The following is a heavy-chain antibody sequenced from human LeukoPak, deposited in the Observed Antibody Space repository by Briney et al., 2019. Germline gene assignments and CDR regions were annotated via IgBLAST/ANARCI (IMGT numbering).Heavy chain of an antibody. CDR1: GFTFSSYG. D-gene: IGHD6-19*01. CDR2: IWYDGSNK. V-gene: IGHV3-33*03. CDR3: ATKVAGTSHFSS. J-gene: IGHJ5*02. Sequence: GGSLRLSCAASGFTFSSYGMHWVRQAPGKGLEWVAVIWYDGSNKYYADSVKGRFTISRDNAKNSLYLQMNSLRAEDTAVYYCATKVAGTSHFSSWGQGTLVTVSS.